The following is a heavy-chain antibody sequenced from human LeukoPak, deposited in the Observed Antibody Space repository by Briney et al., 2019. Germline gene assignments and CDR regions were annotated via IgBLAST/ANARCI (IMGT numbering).Heavy chain of an antibody. V-gene: IGHV4-38-2*02. Sequence: PSETLSLTCTVSGYSISSGYYWGWIRQPPGKGLEWIGSIYHSGSTYYNPSLKSRVTISVDTSKNQFSLKLSSVTAADTAVYYCARSGYYYGWGSYWFDPWGQGTLVTVFS. D-gene: IGHD3-10*01. J-gene: IGHJ5*02. CDR2: IYHSGST. CDR1: GYSISSGYY. CDR3: ARSGYYYGWGSYWFDP.